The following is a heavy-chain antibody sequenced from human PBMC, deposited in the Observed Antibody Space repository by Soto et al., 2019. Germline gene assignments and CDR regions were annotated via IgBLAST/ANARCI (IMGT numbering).Heavy chain of an antibody. Sequence: KVSCKASGGTFSSYAISWVRQAPGQGLEWMGGIIPIFGTANYAQKFQGRVTITADESTSTAYMELSSLRSEDTAVYYCATRTDYYDSKTPLDYWGQGTLVTVSS. D-gene: IGHD3-22*01. CDR1: GGTFSSYA. J-gene: IGHJ4*02. V-gene: IGHV1-69*01. CDR2: IIPIFGTA. CDR3: ATRTDYYDSKTPLDY.